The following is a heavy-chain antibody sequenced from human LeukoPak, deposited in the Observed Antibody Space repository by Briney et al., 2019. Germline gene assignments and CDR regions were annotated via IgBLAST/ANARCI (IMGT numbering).Heavy chain of an antibody. CDR2: ISGSGGST. V-gene: IGHV3-23*01. J-gene: IGHJ3*02. CDR3: ATEIRFLVWLFSAFDI. D-gene: IGHD3-3*01. CDR1: GFTFSSYA. Sequence: GGSLRLSCAASGFTFSSYAMSWVRQAPGKGLEWVSAISGSGGSTYYADSVKGRFTISRDNSKNTLYLQMNSLRAEDTAVYYCATEIRFLVWLFSAFDIWGQGTMVTVSS.